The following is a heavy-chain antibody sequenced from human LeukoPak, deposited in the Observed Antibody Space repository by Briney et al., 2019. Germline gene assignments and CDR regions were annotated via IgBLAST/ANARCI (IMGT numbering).Heavy chain of an antibody. V-gene: IGHV3-30*01. CDR1: GFTFSSYA. CDR2: ISYDGSNK. Sequence: PGRSLRLSCAASGFTFSSYAMHWVRQAPGKGLEWVAVISYDGSNKYYADSVKGRFTISRDNSKNTLYLQMNSLRAEDTAVYYCARDHNPHCSSTSCYPYYYYYYMDVWGKGTTVTVSS. J-gene: IGHJ6*03. D-gene: IGHD2-2*01. CDR3: ARDHNPHCSSTSCYPYYYYYYMDV.